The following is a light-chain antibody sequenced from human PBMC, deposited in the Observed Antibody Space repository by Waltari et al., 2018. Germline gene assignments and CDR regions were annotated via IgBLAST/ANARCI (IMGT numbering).Light chain of an antibody. CDR3: HAHDRSRNGRGV. CDR2: GNS. J-gene: IGLJ3*02. CDR1: SSNIGSTYD. V-gene: IGLV1-40*01. Sequence: QSVLTQPPSVSGAPGQTVTLSCTGSSSNIGSTYDVHWYQQMPGTAPDLLIYGNSTRPSGFPDRSSGSSSGTSASLALTGRQAEDEADYYRHAHDRSRNGRGVFGGGTKLTVL.